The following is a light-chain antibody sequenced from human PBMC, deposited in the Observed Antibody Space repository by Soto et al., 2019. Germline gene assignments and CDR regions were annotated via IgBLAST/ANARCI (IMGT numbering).Light chain of an antibody. V-gene: IGLV2-23*03. CDR1: SSDVGSYNL. Sequence: QSALTQPASVSGSPGQSITISCTGTSSDVGSYNLVSWYQQHPGKAPKLMIYEGSKRPSGVSNRFSGSKSGNTASLTISGLQAEDEADYYCCSYTGSSTFLYVFGTGTKVNV. J-gene: IGLJ1*01. CDR3: CSYTGSSTFLYV. CDR2: EGS.